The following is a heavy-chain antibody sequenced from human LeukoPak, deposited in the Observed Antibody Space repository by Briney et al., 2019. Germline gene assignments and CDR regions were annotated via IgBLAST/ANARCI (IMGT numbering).Heavy chain of an antibody. V-gene: IGHV3-33*08. D-gene: IGHD6-19*01. CDR3: ARLEAVAGALDY. CDR1: GFTFSSYG. J-gene: IGHJ4*02. CDR2: IWYDGSNK. Sequence: GGSLRLSCAASGFTFSSYGMHWVRQAPGKGLEWVAVIWYDGSNKYYADSVKGRFTISRDNSKNTLYLQMGSLRAEDMAVYYCARLEAVAGALDYWGQGTLVTVSS.